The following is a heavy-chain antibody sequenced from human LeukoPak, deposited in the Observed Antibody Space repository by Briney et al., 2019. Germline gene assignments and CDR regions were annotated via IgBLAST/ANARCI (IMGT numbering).Heavy chain of an antibody. Sequence: SGTLSLTCAVSGGSISSSNWWSWVRQPPGKGLEWIGEIYHSGSTNYNPSLKSRVTISVDKSKNQFSLKLSSVTAADTAVYYCARGGGWNYYYYMDVWGKGTTVTVSS. CDR3: ARGGGWNYYYYMDV. V-gene: IGHV4-4*02. CDR1: GGSISSSNW. CDR2: IYHSGST. J-gene: IGHJ6*03. D-gene: IGHD6-19*01.